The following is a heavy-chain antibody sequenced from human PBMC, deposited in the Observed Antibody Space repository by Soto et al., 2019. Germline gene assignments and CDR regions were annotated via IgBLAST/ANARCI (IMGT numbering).Heavy chain of an antibody. D-gene: IGHD2-15*01. CDR1: GGSISSGGYS. J-gene: IGHJ5*02. CDR2: IYHSGGT. V-gene: IGHV4-30-2*01. CDR3: ASFFCSGGSCFQNWFDP. Sequence: SETLSLTCAVSGGSISSGGYSWSWIRQPPGKGLECIGYIYHSGGTYYNPSLKSRVTISVDRSKNQFSLKLSSVTAADTAVYYCASFFCSGGSCFQNWFDPWGQGTLVTVSS.